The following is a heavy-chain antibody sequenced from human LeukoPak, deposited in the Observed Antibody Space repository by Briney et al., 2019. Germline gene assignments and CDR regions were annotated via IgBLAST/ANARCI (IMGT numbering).Heavy chain of an antibody. CDR2: INPNTGGT. D-gene: IGHD3-22*01. V-gene: IGHV1-2*04. CDR3: ARDPTYYYDSSGYCDY. Sequence: ASVKVSCKASGYTFTAYYMHWVRQAPGQGLEWMGWINPNTGGTNYAQKFQGWVTMTRDTSINTAYMELSRLRFDDTAVYYCARDPTYYYDSSGYCDYWGQGTLVTVSS. CDR1: GYTFTAYY. J-gene: IGHJ4*02.